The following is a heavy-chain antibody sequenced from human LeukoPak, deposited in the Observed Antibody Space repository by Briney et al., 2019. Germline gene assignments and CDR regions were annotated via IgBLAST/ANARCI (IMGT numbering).Heavy chain of an antibody. V-gene: IGHV1-3*01. CDR3: ARGFSGYDFRYFDY. CDR1: GYTFTSYA. D-gene: IGHD5-12*01. Sequence: ASVKVSCKASGYTFTSYAMHWVRQAPGQRLEWMGWINAGNGNTKYSQKFQGRVTITRDTSASTAYMELSSLRSEDTAVYYCARGFSGYDFRYFDYWGQGTLVTASS. CDR2: INAGNGNT. J-gene: IGHJ4*02.